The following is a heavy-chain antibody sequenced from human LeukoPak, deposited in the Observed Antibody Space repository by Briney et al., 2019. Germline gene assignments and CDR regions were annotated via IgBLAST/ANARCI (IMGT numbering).Heavy chain of an antibody. V-gene: IGHV3-11*04. CDR2: LTSSGSTM. Sequence: GGSLRLSCAASGFTFSDYNMSWIRQAPGKRLEWVSYLTSSGSTMYYADSVKGRFTISRDNAKNSLYLQMNSLRADDTAVYYCARYGSGTSTFDYWGQGTLVTVSS. D-gene: IGHD3-10*01. CDR3: ARYGSGTSTFDY. CDR1: GFTFSDYN. J-gene: IGHJ4*02.